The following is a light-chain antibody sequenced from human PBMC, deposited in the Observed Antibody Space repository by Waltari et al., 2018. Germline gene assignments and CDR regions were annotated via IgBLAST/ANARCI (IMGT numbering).Light chain of an antibody. CDR2: DVT. V-gene: IGLV2-14*01. J-gene: IGLJ2*01. Sequence: QSALTQPASVSGSPGQSITISCTGTSSDVGGYSYVSWFQQHPGKVPNFWIFDVTWRPSGVSDRFSASKSGNTASLTISGLQAEDEAEYYCGSYTGSGTVVFGGGTKLTVL. CDR1: SSDVGGYSY. CDR3: GSYTGSGTVV.